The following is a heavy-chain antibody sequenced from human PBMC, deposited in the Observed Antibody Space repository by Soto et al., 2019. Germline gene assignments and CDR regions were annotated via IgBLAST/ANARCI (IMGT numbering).Heavy chain of an antibody. V-gene: IGHV4-39*01. D-gene: IGHD3-10*01. Sequence: QLQLQESGPGLVKPSETLSLTCTVSGGSISSSSYYWGWIRQPPGKGLEWIGSIYYSGSTYYNPSLKSRVTISVDTSKNQFSLKLSSVTAADTAVYYCARHSGVRGVMGTYYFDYWGQGTLVTVSS. CDR3: ARHSGVRGVMGTYYFDY. CDR2: IYYSGST. J-gene: IGHJ4*02. CDR1: GGSISSSSYY.